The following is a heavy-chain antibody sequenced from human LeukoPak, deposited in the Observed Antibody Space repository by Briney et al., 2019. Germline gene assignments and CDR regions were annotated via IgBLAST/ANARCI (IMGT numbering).Heavy chain of an antibody. CDR1: GGSISSGDYY. V-gene: IGHV4-30-4*01. Sequence: SQTLSLTCTVSGGSISSGDYYWSWIRQPPGKGLEWIGYIYYSGSAYYNPSLKSRVTISVDTSKNQFSLKPSSVTAADTAVYYCARVRRSGNWFGDMFDPWGQGTLVTVSS. J-gene: IGHJ5*02. CDR3: ARVRRSGNWFGDMFDP. CDR2: IYYSGSA. D-gene: IGHD3-10*01.